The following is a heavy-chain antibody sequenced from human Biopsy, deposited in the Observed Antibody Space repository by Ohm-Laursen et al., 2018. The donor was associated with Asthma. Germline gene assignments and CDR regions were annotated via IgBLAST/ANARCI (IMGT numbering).Heavy chain of an antibody. D-gene: IGHD3-16*01. CDR3: ARVDAIMISGDFYFYSGFDL. V-gene: IGHV1-69*13. CDR1: GGTFSNYV. CDR2: IIPMFGTT. J-gene: IGHJ6*02. Sequence: SVKVSCKASGGTFSNYVFSWVRQAPGQGLEWMGGIIPMFGTTKYTQKFQARVSITADEATSTVYMELSSLRSEDTAVYYCARVDAIMISGDFYFYSGFDLWGQGTTVRVSS.